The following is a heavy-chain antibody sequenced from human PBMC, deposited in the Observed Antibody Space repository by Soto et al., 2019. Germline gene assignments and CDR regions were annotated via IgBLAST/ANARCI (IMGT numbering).Heavy chain of an antibody. Sequence: SETLSLTCAVYGGSFSGYYWSWIRQPPGKGLEWIGEINHSGSTNYNPSLKSRVTISVDTSKNQFSLKLSSVTAADTAVYYCARGQKVTGTTIGWFDPWGQGTLVTVSS. J-gene: IGHJ5*02. CDR2: INHSGST. CDR3: ARGQKVTGTTIGWFDP. V-gene: IGHV4-34*01. CDR1: GGSFSGYY. D-gene: IGHD1-7*01.